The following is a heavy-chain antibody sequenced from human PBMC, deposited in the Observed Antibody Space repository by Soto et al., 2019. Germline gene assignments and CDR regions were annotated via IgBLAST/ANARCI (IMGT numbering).Heavy chain of an antibody. D-gene: IGHD2-15*01. J-gene: IGHJ4*02. Sequence: QVQLVESGGGLVKPGGSLRLSCAASGFTFSDFYMTWIRQAPGKGLEWVAYVSSSGSTIFYADSVKGRFTISRDKANNSLFMEMSSLRAEDTAVYYCAREYTTNVVGPPEYWGQETLVIVSS. V-gene: IGHV3-11*01. CDR1: GFTFSDFY. CDR2: VSSSGSTI. CDR3: AREYTTNVVGPPEY.